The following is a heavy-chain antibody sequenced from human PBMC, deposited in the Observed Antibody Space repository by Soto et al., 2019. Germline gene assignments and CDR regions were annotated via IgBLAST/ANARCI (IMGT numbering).Heavy chain of an antibody. Sequence: QVHLVQSGPETRTPGASVKVSCKASGYTFIGYYIHWIRQAPGQGLEWMGYINPQTGAPTYAQKFKSSVTMTRDTTLRTAYMELKTLTSNDTAVYYCAKARGISSARLITWFDPWGQGTLVSVSS. J-gene: IGHJ5*02. CDR2: INPQTGAP. V-gene: IGHV1-2*04. D-gene: IGHD2-2*01. CDR3: AKARGISSARLITWFDP. CDR1: GYTFIGYY.